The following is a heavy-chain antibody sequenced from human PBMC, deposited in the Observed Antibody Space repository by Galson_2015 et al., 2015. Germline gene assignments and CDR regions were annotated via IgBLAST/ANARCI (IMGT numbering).Heavy chain of an antibody. V-gene: IGHV3-11*03. J-gene: IGHJ5*02. CDR1: GFSFSDYY. CDR2: IGTSSSYT. D-gene: IGHD2-15*01. CDR3: ARLYCSGGSCPSP. Sequence: SLRLSCAASGFSFSDYYMGWIRQAPGKGLEWVSYIGTSSSYTNYADSVKGRFTISRDDAKNSLYLQMNSLRAEDTAVYYCARLYCSGGSCPSPWGQGTLVTVSS.